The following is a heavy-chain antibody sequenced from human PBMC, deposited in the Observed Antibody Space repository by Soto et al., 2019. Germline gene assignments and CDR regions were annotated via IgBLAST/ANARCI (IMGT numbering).Heavy chain of an antibody. V-gene: IGHV1-24*01. CDR3: ARDDQQINIAVAGSFYYYGMDV. J-gene: IGHJ6*02. Sequence: VKVSCKVSGYTLTELSTHWVRQAPGKGLEWMGGFDPEDGETIYAQKFQGRVTMTEDTSTDTAYMELSSLRSEDTAVYYCARDDQQINIAVAGSFYYYGMDVWGQGTTVTVSS. CDR2: FDPEDGET. D-gene: IGHD6-19*01. CDR1: GYTLTELS.